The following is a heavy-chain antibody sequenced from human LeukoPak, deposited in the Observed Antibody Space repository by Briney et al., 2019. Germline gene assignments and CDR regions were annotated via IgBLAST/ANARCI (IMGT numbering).Heavy chain of an antibody. J-gene: IGHJ6*02. Sequence: EASVKVSCKASGYTFTGYYMHWVRQAPGQGLEWMGWINPNSGGTNYAQKFQGRVTMTRDTSISTAYMELSRLRSDDTAVYYCARDFAAEDTGKLRLGELSWPFSMDVWGQGTTVTVSS. CDR2: INPNSGGT. CDR1: GYTFTGYY. V-gene: IGHV1-2*02. D-gene: IGHD3-16*02. CDR3: ARDFAAEDTGKLRLGELSWPFSMDV.